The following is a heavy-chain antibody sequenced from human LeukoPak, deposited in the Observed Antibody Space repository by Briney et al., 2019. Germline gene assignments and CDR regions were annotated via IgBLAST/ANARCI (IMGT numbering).Heavy chain of an antibody. J-gene: IGHJ4*02. CDR3: AMSYYSNHAEWYFDY. D-gene: IGHD4-4*01. Sequence: GGSLRLSCAASGFTFSSYGMHWVRQAPGKGLEWVAVISYDGSNKYYADSVKGRFTISRDNSKNTLYLQMNSLRAEDTAVYYCAMSYYSNHAEWYFDYWGQGTLVTVSS. V-gene: IGHV3-30*03. CDR2: ISYDGSNK. CDR1: GFTFSSYG.